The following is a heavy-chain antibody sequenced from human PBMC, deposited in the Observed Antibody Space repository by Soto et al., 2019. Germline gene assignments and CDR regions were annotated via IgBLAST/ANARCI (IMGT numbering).Heavy chain of an antibody. Sequence: PGESLKISCNGSGYTFTNYWIGWVRRMPGKGLEWMGIIYPGDSDTKYNPSFQGQVTISADKSITTTYLQWSSLKASDTAIYYCAASIFYYGMDVWGQGTTVTV. CDR1: GYTFTNYW. CDR2: IYPGDSDT. J-gene: IGHJ6*02. CDR3: AASIFYYGMDV. V-gene: IGHV5-51*01.